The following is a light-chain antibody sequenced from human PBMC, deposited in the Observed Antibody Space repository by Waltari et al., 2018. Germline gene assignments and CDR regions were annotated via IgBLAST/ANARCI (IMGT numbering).Light chain of an antibody. CDR1: NIGGKS. V-gene: IGLV3-21*02. CDR2: DNS. Sequence: SYILTQAPSESVAPGQTATITCGGNNIGGKSVHWFQQRPGQAPALILYDNSDRRSGIPGRFSGSNSGDTATLTISSVEGGDEADYFCRVWDTNGDHPVFGGGTKLTVL. CDR3: RVWDTNGDHPV. J-gene: IGLJ2*01.